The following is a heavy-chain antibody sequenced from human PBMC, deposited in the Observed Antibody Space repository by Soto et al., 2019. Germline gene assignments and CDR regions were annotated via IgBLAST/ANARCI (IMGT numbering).Heavy chain of an antibody. CDR1: GGSISSGGYY. Sequence: SETLSLTCTVSGGSISSGGYYWSWIRQHPGKGLEWIGYIYYSGGTYYNPSLKSRVTISVDTSKNQFSLKLSSVTAADTAVYYCARGGLVVVPAAMGHNWFDPWGQGTLVTVSS. CDR3: ARGGLVVVPAAMGHNWFDP. V-gene: IGHV4-31*03. D-gene: IGHD2-2*01. J-gene: IGHJ5*02. CDR2: IYYSGGT.